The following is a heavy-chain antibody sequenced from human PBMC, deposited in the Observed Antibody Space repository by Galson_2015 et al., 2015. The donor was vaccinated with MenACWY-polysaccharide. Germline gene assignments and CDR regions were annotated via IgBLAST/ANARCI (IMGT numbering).Heavy chain of an antibody. Sequence: SVKVSCKASGYTFTGFYMHWVRQAPGQGLEWMGRINPNGGATRYPQKFQGRVILTQDTSISTAYMDLSRLTSDDTAVYYCARGVWDRTFEYWGQGTLVTVSS. D-gene: IGHD1-26*01. V-gene: IGHV1-2*06. CDR1: GYTFTGFY. J-gene: IGHJ4*02. CDR2: INPNGGAT. CDR3: ARGVWDRTFEY.